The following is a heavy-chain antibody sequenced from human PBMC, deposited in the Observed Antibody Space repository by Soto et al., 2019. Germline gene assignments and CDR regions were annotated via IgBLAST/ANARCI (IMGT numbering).Heavy chain of an antibody. J-gene: IGHJ4*02. D-gene: IGHD3-22*01. CDR2: ISSSGSTI. V-gene: IGHV3-11*01. CDR3: ARDPGNYYDSSGYPGY. CDR1: GFTFSDYY. Sequence: GGSLRLSCAASGFTFSDYYMSWIRQAPGKGLEWVSYISSSGSTIYYADSVKGRFTISRDNAKNSLYLQMNSLRAEDTAVYYCARDPGNYYDSSGYPGYWGQGTLVTVAS.